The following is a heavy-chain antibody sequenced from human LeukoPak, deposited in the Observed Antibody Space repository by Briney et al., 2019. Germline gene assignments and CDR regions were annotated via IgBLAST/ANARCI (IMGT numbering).Heavy chain of an antibody. D-gene: IGHD6-6*01. Sequence: GASVKVSCKASGYTFTSYDINWMRQATGQGLEWMGWMNPNSGNTGYAQKFQGRVTITRNTSISTAYMELSSLRSEDTAVYYCARRSIAARKAFDYWGQGTLVTVSS. CDR3: ARRSIAARKAFDY. V-gene: IGHV1-8*03. CDR1: GYTFTSYD. CDR2: MNPNSGNT. J-gene: IGHJ4*02.